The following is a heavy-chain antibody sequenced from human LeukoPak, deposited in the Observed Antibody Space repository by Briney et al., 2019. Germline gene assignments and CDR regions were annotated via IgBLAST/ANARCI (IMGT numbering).Heavy chain of an antibody. J-gene: IGHJ6*02. V-gene: IGHV1-69*04. CDR2: IIPILGIA. Sequence: ASVKVSCKASGGTFSSYAISWVRQAPGQGLEWMGRIIPILGIANYALKFQGRVTITADKSTSTAYMELSSLRSEDTAVYYCARARISGRYYYYGMDVWGQGTTVTVSS. CDR3: ARARISGRYYYYGMDV. CDR1: GGTFSSYA. D-gene: IGHD3-10*01.